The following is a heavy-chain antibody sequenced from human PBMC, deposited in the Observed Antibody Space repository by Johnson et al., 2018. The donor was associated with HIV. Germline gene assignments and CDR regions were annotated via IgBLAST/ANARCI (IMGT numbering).Heavy chain of an antibody. V-gene: IGHV3-30*02. Sequence: QVQLVESGGGVVQPGWSLRLSCAASGFTFSNYAMHWVRQAPGKGLAWVAFIRYDGSNKYYADSVKGRFTISRDNYKNTLYLQMKSVRAEDTAVYYCAKGRSGTTASIDAFDIWGQGTMVTVSS. D-gene: IGHD1-7*01. CDR1: GFTFSNYA. CDR3: AKGRSGTTASIDAFDI. J-gene: IGHJ3*02. CDR2: IRYDGSNK.